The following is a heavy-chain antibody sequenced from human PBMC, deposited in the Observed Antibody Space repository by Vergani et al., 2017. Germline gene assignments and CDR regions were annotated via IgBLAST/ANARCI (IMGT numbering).Heavy chain of an antibody. CDR2: IYYSGLT. CDR3: ARMDIVVVVAAHYFDY. CDR1: ADSISSGSYY. V-gene: IGHV4-39*07. Sequence: QLQLQQSGPGLVKPSETLFLTCTVSADSISSGSYYWGWIRQPPGKSLEWIGSIYYSGLTYYNPSLKSRVTISVDTSKNQFSLKLSSVTAADTAVYYCARMDIVVVVAAHYFDYWGQGTLVTVAS. D-gene: IGHD2-15*01. J-gene: IGHJ4*02.